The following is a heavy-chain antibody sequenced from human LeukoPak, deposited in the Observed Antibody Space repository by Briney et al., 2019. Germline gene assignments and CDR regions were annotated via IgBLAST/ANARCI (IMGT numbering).Heavy chain of an antibody. CDR3: ASQFSYGDYMDY. D-gene: IGHD4-17*01. CDR2: IYYSGST. V-gene: IGHV4-59*01. Sequence: SETLSLTCTVSGGSISSYYWSWIRQPPGKGLKWIGYIYYSGSTNYNPSLKSRVTISVDTSKNQFSLKLSSVTAADTAVYYCASQFSYGDYMDYWGQGTLVTVSS. CDR1: GGSISSYY. J-gene: IGHJ4*02.